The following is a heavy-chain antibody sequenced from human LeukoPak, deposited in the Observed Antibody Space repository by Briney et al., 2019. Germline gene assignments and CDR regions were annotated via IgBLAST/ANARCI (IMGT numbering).Heavy chain of an antibody. D-gene: IGHD6-13*01. CDR2: IYSGGAT. CDR3: ARAAFASSWYEGGLDV. Sequence: PGGSLRLSCTVSGFIVSSKYMSWVRQAPGKGLEWVAVIYSGGATYYAGSVKGRFTISRDNSKNTLYLQMNSLGAEDRAVYYCARAAFASSWYEGGLDVRGQGTTVTVSS. J-gene: IGHJ6*02. CDR1: GFIVSSKY. V-gene: IGHV3-66*01.